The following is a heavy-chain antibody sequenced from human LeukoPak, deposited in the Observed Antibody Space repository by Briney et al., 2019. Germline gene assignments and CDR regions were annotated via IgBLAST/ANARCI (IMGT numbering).Heavy chain of an antibody. CDR2: ISYDGSNK. J-gene: IGHJ5*02. V-gene: IGHV3-30*09. Sequence: PGGSLRLSCAAPGFTFSSYAMHWVRQAPGKGLEWVPVISYDGSNKYYADSVKGRFAISRDNSKNTLYLQMNSLRAEDTAVYYCAREGYCSGGSCWRSWFDPWGQGTLVTVSS. CDR3: AREGYCSGGSCWRSWFDP. CDR1: GFTFSSYA. D-gene: IGHD2-15*01.